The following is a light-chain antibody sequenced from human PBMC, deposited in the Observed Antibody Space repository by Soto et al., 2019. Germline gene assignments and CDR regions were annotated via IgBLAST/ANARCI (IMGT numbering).Light chain of an antibody. J-gene: IGLJ1*01. Sequence: QSALTQPASVSGSPGQSITISCTGTSSDVGSYNLVSWYQQHPGKARKLMIYEGSKRPSGVSNRFSGSKSGNTASLTISGLQAEDEADYYCCSYAGSSTWVFGTGTKVTVL. CDR1: SSDVGSYNL. CDR3: CSYAGSSTWV. CDR2: EGS. V-gene: IGLV2-23*01.